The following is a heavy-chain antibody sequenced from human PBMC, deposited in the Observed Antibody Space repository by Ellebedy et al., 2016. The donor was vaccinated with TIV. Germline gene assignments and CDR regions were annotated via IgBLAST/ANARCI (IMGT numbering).Heavy chain of an antibody. V-gene: IGHV4-34*01. CDR3: ARCVGCNTLWVPFDY. J-gene: IGHJ4*02. CDR1: GGSFSGYY. Sequence: MPSETLSLTCAVYGGSFSGYYWSWIRQPQGKGLEWIGEINHRGSTNYNPSLKSRVTISVDTSKTQFSLKLSSVTAADTAVYYCARCVGCNTLWVPFDYWGQGTLVTVSS. D-gene: IGHD2-15*01. CDR2: INHRGST.